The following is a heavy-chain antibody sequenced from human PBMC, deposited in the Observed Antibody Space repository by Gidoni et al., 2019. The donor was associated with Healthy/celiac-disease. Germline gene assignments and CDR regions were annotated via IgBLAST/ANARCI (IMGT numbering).Heavy chain of an antibody. D-gene: IGHD3-22*01. J-gene: IGHJ4*02. Sequence: EVQLLESGGGLVQPGGSLRLSCAASGVTFSSYAMSWVRQAPGKGLEWVSAISGSGGSTYYADSVKGRFTISRDNSKNTLYLQMNSLRAEDTAVYYCAKYYYDSSGYLDYWGQGTLVTVSS. V-gene: IGHV3-23*01. CDR2: ISGSGGST. CDR3: AKYYYDSSGYLDY. CDR1: GVTFSSYA.